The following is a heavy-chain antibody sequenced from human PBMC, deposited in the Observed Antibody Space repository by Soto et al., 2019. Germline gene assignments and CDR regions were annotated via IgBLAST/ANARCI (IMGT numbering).Heavy chain of an antibody. CDR2: IYYSGST. Sequence: SETLSLTCTVSGGSISSGDYYWSWIRQPPGKGLEWIGYIYYSGSTYYNPSLKSRVTIAVDTSKNQFSLKLSSVTAADTAVYYCARDLVSDSSGYFDYWGQGTLVTVSS. D-gene: IGHD3-22*01. CDR1: GGSISSGDYY. V-gene: IGHV4-30-4*01. CDR3: ARDLVSDSSGYFDY. J-gene: IGHJ4*02.